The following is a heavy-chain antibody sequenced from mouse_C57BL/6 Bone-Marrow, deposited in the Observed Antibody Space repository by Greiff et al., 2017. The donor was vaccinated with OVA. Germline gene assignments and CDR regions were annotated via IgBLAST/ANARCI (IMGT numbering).Heavy chain of an antibody. Sequence: EVQRVESGGGLVKPGGSLKLSCAASGFTFSSYAMSWVRQTPEKRLEWVATISDGGSYTYYPDNVKGRFTISRDNAKNNLYLQMSHLKSEDTAMYYCARGLLLRWGWFAYWGQGTLVTVSA. CDR2: ISDGGSYT. V-gene: IGHV5-4*01. D-gene: IGHD1-1*01. J-gene: IGHJ3*01. CDR1: GFTFSSYA. CDR3: ARGLLLRWGWFAY.